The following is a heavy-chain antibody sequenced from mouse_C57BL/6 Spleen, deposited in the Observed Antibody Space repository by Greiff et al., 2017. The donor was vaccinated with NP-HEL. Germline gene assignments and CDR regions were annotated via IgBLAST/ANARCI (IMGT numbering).Heavy chain of an antibody. CDR3: ARESNYLYYYAMDY. D-gene: IGHD2-5*01. CDR1: GYTFTDYY. CDR2: IYPGSGNT. Sequence: QVQLKESGAELVRPGASVKLSCKASGYTFTDYYINWVKQRPGQGLEWIARIYPGSGNTYYNEKFKGKATLTAEKSSSTAYMQLSSLTSEDSAVYFCARESNYLYYYAMDYWGQGTSVTVSS. J-gene: IGHJ4*01. V-gene: IGHV1-76*01.